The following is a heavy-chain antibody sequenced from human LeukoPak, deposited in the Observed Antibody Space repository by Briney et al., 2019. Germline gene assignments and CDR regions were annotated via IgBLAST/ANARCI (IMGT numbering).Heavy chain of an antibody. CDR1: GFTFSSYA. Sequence: GGSLRLSCAASGFTFSSYAMSWVRQAPGKGLEWVSAITTLGGSTFYADSVKGRFTISRDNSKNTLFLQMKSLRAEDTAVYYCAKGQGVTGTFDYWGQGTLVPVSS. J-gene: IGHJ4*02. CDR3: AKGQGVTGTFDY. D-gene: IGHD6-19*01. V-gene: IGHV3-23*01. CDR2: ITTLGGST.